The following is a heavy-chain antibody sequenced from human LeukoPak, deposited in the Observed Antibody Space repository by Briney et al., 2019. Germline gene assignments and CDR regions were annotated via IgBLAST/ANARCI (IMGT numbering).Heavy chain of an antibody. Sequence: ASETLSLTCTVSGGSISSYYWSWIRQPPGKGLEWIGYIYYSGSTNYNPSLKSRVTISVDTSKNQFSLKLSSVTAADTAVYYCARQSCSGGSCYPRPYWYFDLWGRGTLVTVSS. CDR2: IYYSGST. V-gene: IGHV4-59*08. D-gene: IGHD2-15*01. J-gene: IGHJ2*01. CDR1: GGSISSYY. CDR3: ARQSCSGGSCYPRPYWYFDL.